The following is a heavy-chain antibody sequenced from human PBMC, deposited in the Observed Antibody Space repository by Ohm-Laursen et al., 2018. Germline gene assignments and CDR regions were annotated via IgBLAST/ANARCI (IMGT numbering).Heavy chain of an antibody. J-gene: IGHJ4*02. V-gene: IGHV3-21*03. Sequence: SLRLSCTASGFTLSTHSTNWVRQAPGKGLEWVASISSDSVYIFYADSLKGRFTISRDNARNTLYLQMTGLKAEDTALYYCTTFETAAYSSGFEYWGQGALVTVSS. D-gene: IGHD2-15*01. CDR3: TTFETAAYSSGFEY. CDR1: GFTLSTHS. CDR2: ISSDSVYI.